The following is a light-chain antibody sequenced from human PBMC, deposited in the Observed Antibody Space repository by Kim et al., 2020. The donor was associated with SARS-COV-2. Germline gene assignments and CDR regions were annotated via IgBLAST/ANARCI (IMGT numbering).Light chain of an antibody. Sequence: SASVGDRVTITCRASQGISKYLAWYQQKPGKVPKLLIYDASTLQSGFPSRFSGRGSGTSFTLTISSLQPEDVATYYCQKYDVAPYTFGQGTKLEI. CDR3: QKYDVAPYT. J-gene: IGKJ2*01. CDR2: DAS. V-gene: IGKV1-27*01. CDR1: QGISKY.